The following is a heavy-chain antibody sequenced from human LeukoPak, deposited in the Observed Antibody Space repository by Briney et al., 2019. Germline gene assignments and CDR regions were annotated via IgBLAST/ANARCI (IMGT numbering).Heavy chain of an antibody. V-gene: IGHV4-34*01. CDR2: INHSGST. CDR3: ARESLTGTTFDY. J-gene: IGHJ4*02. D-gene: IGHD1-20*01. CDR1: GGSFSGYY. Sequence: SETLSLTCAVYGGSFSGYYWSWIRQPPGKGLEWIGEINHSGSTNYNPSLKSRVTMSVDTSKNQFSLKLSSVTAADTAVYYCARESLTGTTFDYWGQGTLVTVSS.